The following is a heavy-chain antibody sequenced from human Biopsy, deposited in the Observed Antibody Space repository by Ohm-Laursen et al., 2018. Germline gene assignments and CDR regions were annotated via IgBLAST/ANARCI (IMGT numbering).Heavy chain of an antibody. D-gene: IGHD1-1*01. CDR1: GFTFSSYG. CDR2: LWYDGTNK. J-gene: IGHJ3*02. CDR3: ARPTNARAGGAPFDI. Sequence: SLRLCAASGFTFSSYGMHWVRQAPGKGLEWVAVLWYDGTNKYYADSVKGRFTISRDNSKNTLYLQMNSLRAEDTAMYYCARPTNARAGGAPFDIWGQGTMVTVSS. V-gene: IGHV3-33*01.